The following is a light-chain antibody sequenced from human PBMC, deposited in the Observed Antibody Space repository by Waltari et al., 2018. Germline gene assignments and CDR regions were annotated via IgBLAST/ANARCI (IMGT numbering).Light chain of an antibody. CDR1: EDINSN. J-gene: IGKJ2*01. V-gene: IGKV3-15*01. Sequence: EIVMTQSPATFSVSPGERAPLPCRDREDINSNVAWYQQKPGQAPRLLIYRASTRASGVPARFSGSGSGTDFSLTISSLQSEDFGDYYCHQYAKWVGTFGQGTSVEIK. CDR3: HQYAKWVGT. CDR2: RAS.